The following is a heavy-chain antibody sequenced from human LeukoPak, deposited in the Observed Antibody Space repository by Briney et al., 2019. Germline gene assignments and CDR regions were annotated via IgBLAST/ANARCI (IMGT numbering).Heavy chain of an antibody. V-gene: IGHV3-21*01. Sequence: KSGGSLRLSCAASGFTFSSYSMNWVRQAPGEGLEWVSSISSSSSYIYYADSVKGRFTISRDNAKNSLYLQMNSLRAEDTAVYYCARDRGGRDGYNFDAFDIWGQGTMVTVSS. CDR1: GFTFSSYS. CDR2: ISSSSSYI. D-gene: IGHD5-24*01. J-gene: IGHJ3*02. CDR3: ARDRGGRDGYNFDAFDI.